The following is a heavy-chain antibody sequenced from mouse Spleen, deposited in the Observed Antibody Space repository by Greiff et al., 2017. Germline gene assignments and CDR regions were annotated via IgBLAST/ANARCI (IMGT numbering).Heavy chain of an antibody. CDR1: GYTFTSYG. CDR3: ARGLGRDWYFDV. D-gene: IGHD4-1*01. Sequence: LVESGAELARPGASVKLSCKASGYTFTSYGISWVKQRTGQGLEWIGEIYPRSGNTYYNEKFKGKATLTADKSSSTAYMELRSLTSEDSAVYFCARGLGRDWYFDVWGTGTTVTVSS. J-gene: IGHJ1*03. CDR2: IYPRSGNT. V-gene: IGHV1-81*01.